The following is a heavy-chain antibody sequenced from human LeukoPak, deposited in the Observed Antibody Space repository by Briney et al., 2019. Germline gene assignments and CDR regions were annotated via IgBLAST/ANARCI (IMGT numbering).Heavy chain of an antibody. V-gene: IGHV1-69*05. J-gene: IGHJ5*02. CDR2: IIPIFGTA. Sequence: SVKVSCKASGGTFSSYASSWVRQARGQGLEWMGGIIPIFGTANYAQKVQGRVTITTDESTSTAYMELNSLRSEDTAVYYCARGESGLNWFDPWGQGTLVTVSS. CDR3: ARGESGLNWFDP. CDR1: GGTFSSYA. D-gene: IGHD5-12*01.